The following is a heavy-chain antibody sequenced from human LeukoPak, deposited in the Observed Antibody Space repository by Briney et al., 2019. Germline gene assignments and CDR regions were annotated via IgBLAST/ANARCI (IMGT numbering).Heavy chain of an antibody. V-gene: IGHV4-28*05. D-gene: IGHD5-18*01. CDR3: AKTDSYGYVHDY. CDR1: RYSISSPNW. J-gene: IGHJ4*02. CDR2: IYYTGSI. Sequence: SETLSLTCAVSRYSISSPNWWGWIRQSPGKGLEWIGYIYYTGSIYYNPSLKSRVTMSVDTSKNQFSLKLSSVTAVDTAVYYCAKTDSYGYVHDYWGQGTLVTVSS.